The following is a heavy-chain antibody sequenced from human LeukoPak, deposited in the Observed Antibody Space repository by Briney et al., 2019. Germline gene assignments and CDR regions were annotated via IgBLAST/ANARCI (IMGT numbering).Heavy chain of an antibody. CDR3: ARGVIPPDYYYYYMDV. CDR2: IIPIFGTA. CDR1: GGTFSSYA. J-gene: IGHJ6*03. D-gene: IGHD3-22*01. V-gene: IGHV1-69*05. Sequence: GASVKVSCKASGGTFSSYAISWVRQAPGQGLEWMGGIIPIFGTANHAQKFQGRVTITTDESTSTAYMELSSLRSEDTAVYYCARGVIPPDYYYYYMDVWGKGTTVTVSS.